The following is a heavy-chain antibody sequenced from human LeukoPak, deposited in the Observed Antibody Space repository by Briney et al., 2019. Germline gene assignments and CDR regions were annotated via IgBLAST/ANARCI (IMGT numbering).Heavy chain of an antibody. CDR2: ISYDGSNK. D-gene: IGHD2-15*01. CDR3: AKGYCSGGSCYWKVLGLDY. J-gene: IGHJ4*02. V-gene: IGHV3-30*18. CDR1: GFTFSSYG. Sequence: GRSLRLSCAASGFTFSSYGMHWVRQASGKGLEWVAVISYDGSNKYYADSVKGRFTISRDNSKNTLYLQMNSLRAEDTAVYYCAKGYCSGGSCYWKVLGLDYWGQGTLVTVSS.